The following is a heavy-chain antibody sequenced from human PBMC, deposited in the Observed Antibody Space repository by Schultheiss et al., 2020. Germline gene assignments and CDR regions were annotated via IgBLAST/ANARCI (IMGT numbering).Heavy chain of an antibody. CDR3: ARDDFIVVVPAARYGNYYYGMDV. J-gene: IGHJ6*02. D-gene: IGHD2-2*01. CDR1: GYTFTNYG. CDR2: ISPYSGDT. Sequence: ASVKVSCKASGYTFTNYGITWVRQAPGQGLEWMGWISPYSGDTNYAQKLQGRVTMTTDTSTTTAYMELWSLRSDDTAVYYCARDDFIVVVPAARYGNYYYGMDVWGQGTTVTV. V-gene: IGHV1-18*01.